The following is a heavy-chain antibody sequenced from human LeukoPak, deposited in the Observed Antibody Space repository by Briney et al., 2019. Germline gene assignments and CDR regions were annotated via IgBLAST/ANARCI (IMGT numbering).Heavy chain of an antibody. D-gene: IGHD2-8*01. J-gene: IGHJ4*02. CDR1: GYSISSGYY. CDR3: ARAPVRTPYYFDY. CDR2: IYYSGNT. V-gene: IGHV4-38-2*02. Sequence: PSETLSLTCTVSGYSISSGYYWGWIRQPPGKGLEWIGSIYYSGNTFYNPSLKSRVTISVDRSKNQFSLKLSSVTAADTAVYYCARAPVRTPYYFDYWGQGTLVTVSS.